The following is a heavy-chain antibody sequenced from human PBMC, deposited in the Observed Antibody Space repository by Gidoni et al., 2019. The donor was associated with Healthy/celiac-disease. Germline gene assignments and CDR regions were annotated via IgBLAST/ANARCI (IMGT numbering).Heavy chain of an antibody. J-gene: IGHJ4*02. CDR1: GASISSSSYY. V-gene: IGHV4-39*01. D-gene: IGHD2-15*01. CDR2: IYYSGST. CDR3: ARHDPGGSLGADY. Sequence: QLPLQESGPGLVQPSETLSLTCPVSGASISSSSYYWGWIRQPPGKGLEWIGSIYYSGSTYYNPSLKSRVTISVDTSKNQFSLKLSSVTAADTAVYYCARHDPGGSLGADYWGQGTLVTVSS.